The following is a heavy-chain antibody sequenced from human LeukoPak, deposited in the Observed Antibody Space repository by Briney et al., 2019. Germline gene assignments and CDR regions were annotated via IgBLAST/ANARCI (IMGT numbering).Heavy chain of an antibody. CDR3: ARVRYRLAETYIDY. D-gene: IGHD3-16*01. J-gene: IGHJ4*02. V-gene: IGHV1-2*02. Sequence: ASVKVSCKASGYTFISYGISWVRQAPGQGLEWMGWINPNSGDTNYAQKFQGRVTMTRDTSISTAYMELSRLRSDDTAVYYCARVRYRLAETYIDYWGQGTLVTVSS. CDR1: GYTFISYG. CDR2: INPNSGDT.